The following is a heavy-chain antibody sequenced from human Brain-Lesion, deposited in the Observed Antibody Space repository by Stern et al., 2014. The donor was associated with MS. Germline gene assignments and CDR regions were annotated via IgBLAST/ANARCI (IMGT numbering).Heavy chain of an antibody. CDR3: ATLSPGAGGNYYRHFDY. CDR1: GYTLTELS. D-gene: IGHD1-26*01. CDR2: FDPEDGET. J-gene: IGHJ4*02. V-gene: IGHV1-24*01. Sequence: VQLVASGAEVKKPGASVKVSCKVSGYTLTELSMHWVRQASRKGLEWMGGFDPEDGETIYTQKFQGRVTMTEDTSTDTAYMELSSLRSEDTAVYYCATLSPGAGGNYYRHFDYWGQGTLVTVSS.